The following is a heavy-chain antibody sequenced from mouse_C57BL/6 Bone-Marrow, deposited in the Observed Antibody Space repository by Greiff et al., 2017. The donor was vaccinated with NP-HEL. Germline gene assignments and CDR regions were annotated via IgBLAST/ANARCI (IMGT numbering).Heavy chain of an antibody. Sequence: EVMLVESGGGLVKPGGSLKLSCAASGFTFSSYAMSWVRQTPEKRLEWVATISDGGSYTYYPDNVKGRFTISRDNAKNHLYLQMSHLKSEDTAMYYCARDRVYYAMDYWGQGTSVTVSS. CDR2: ISDGGSYT. D-gene: IGHD3-1*01. V-gene: IGHV5-4*01. CDR3: ARDRVYYAMDY. CDR1: GFTFSSYA. J-gene: IGHJ4*01.